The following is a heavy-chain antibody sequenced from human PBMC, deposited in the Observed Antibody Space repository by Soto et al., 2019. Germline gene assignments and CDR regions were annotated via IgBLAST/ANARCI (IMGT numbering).Heavy chain of an antibody. Sequence: QVQLVQSGAEVKKPGSSVKVSCKASGGTFSSYAISWVRQAPGQGLEWMGGIIPIFGTANYAQKFQGRVTITADESTSTAYMELSSLRSEDTAVYYCARDEQHYYDSSALGYAFDIWGQGTMVTVSS. CDR1: GGTFSSYA. J-gene: IGHJ3*02. CDR2: IIPIFGTA. V-gene: IGHV1-69*01. CDR3: ARDEQHYYDSSALGYAFDI. D-gene: IGHD3-22*01.